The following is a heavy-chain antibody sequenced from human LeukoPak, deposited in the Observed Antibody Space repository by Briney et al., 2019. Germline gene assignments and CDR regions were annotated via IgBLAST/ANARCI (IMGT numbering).Heavy chain of an antibody. CDR2: ISAYNGNT. Sequence: GASVKVSCKASGYTFTSYDISWVRQAPGQGLEWMGWISAYNGNTNYAKKLQGRVTMTTDTSTSTAYMELRSLRSEDTAVYYCARDRYSGSYSFYYYMDVWGKGTTVTVSS. CDR3: ARDRYSGSYSFYYYMDV. V-gene: IGHV1-18*01. CDR1: GYTFTSYD. J-gene: IGHJ6*03. D-gene: IGHD1-26*01.